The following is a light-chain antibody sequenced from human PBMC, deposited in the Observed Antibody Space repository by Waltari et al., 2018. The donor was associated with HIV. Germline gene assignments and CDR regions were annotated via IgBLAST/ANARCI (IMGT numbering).Light chain of an antibody. V-gene: IGKV3-11*01. Sequence: VMTQSPATLSVSPGERATLSCRASQSVRSNLAWYQHKPGQAPRLLIYDASNRATGIPARFSGSGSGTDFTLTISSLEPEDFAIYYCQQRVNWPLTFGPGTKVDIK. CDR1: QSVRSN. CDR3: QQRVNWPLT. J-gene: IGKJ3*01. CDR2: DAS.